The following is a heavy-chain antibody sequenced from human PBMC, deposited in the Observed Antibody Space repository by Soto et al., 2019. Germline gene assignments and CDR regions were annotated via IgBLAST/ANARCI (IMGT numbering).Heavy chain of an antibody. J-gene: IGHJ4*01. Sequence: EVQLVQSGGGLVKPGGSVRLSCAASGFTFGDTPMNWVRQAPGKGLEWVGRLKSKSDGGATDLAAAVRGRFTISRDASTNTLNLQMDSLKTEDTDVYYCIAGRNTKGAHPFDYWGQGTLVTVSS. V-gene: IGHV3-15*07. CDR2: LKSKSDGGAT. CDR1: GFTFGDTP. CDR3: IAGRNTKGAHPFDY.